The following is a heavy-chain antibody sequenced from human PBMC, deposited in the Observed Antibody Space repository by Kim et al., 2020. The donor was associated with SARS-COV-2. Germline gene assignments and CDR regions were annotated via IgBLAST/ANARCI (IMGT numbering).Heavy chain of an antibody. CDR3: ARAHNYAWFDP. D-gene: IGHD3-16*01. CDR2: TT. Sequence: TTYYSPSLKTRVTRSLDTSKKQFSLQLSSVTAADTAVYYCARAHNYAWFDPWGQGTLVTVSS. V-gene: IGHV4-31*02. J-gene: IGHJ5*02.